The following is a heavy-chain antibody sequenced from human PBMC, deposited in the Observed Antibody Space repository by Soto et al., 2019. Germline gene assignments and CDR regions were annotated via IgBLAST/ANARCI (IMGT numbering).Heavy chain of an antibody. CDR2: IDTSGSST. V-gene: IGHV3-74*01. Sequence: GGSLRLSCEASGFIFTNFWMHWVRQVPGKGLVWVSRIDTSGSSTSYADSVKGRFTISRGNAKNTVSLQMNSLRAEDTGVYYCAKDSWYFDLWSQGSLVTVSS. CDR3: AKDSWYFDL. D-gene: IGHD6-13*01. J-gene: IGHJ4*02. CDR1: GFIFTNFW.